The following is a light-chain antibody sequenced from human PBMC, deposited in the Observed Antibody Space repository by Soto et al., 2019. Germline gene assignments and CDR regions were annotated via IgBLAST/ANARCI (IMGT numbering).Light chain of an antibody. J-gene: IGKJ1*01. CDR2: GAS. Sequence: EVVLTQSPATLSLSPGDRATLSCRVSQSVRRYIAWYKQKPGQAPRLLIYGASNRATGIPDRLSGSGSGTEFTLTISRLEPEDFAVYYCQQYGSSGTFGQGTKVDIK. CDR1: QSVRRY. CDR3: QQYGSSGT. V-gene: IGKV3-20*01.